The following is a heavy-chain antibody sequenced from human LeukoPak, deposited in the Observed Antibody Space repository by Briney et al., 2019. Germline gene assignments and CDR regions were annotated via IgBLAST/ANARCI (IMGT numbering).Heavy chain of an antibody. J-gene: IGHJ4*02. V-gene: IGHV3-11*01. CDR3: ARTARLLEY. D-gene: IGHD6-6*01. Sequence: GGSLRLSCAASGFTFSDPYMSWIRQAPGKGLEYLSYISPDGKSISYTDSVKGRFTISRDNTKNSLYLQMTSLRAEDTAIYYCARTARLLEYWGQGTLVTVSS. CDR2: ISPDGKSI. CDR1: GFTFSDPY.